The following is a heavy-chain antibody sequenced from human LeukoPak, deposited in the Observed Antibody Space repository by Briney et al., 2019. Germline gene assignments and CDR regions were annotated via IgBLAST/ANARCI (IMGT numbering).Heavy chain of an antibody. J-gene: IGHJ4*02. Sequence: SETLSLTCTVSGGSISSYYRSWIRQPPGKGLEWIGYIHYSGSTNYNPSLKSRVTISVDTSKNQFSLKLSSVTAADTAMYYCARYCGGGSCQYYFDYWGQGTLVTVSS. D-gene: IGHD2-15*01. CDR3: ARYCGGGSCQYYFDY. V-gene: IGHV4-59*01. CDR1: GGSISSYY. CDR2: IHYSGST.